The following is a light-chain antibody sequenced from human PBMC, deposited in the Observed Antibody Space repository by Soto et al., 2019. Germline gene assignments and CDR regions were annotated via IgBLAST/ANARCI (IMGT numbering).Light chain of an antibody. CDR1: QSVSSSY. Sequence: EIVMTQSPTTLSVSPGERTTLSCRASQSVSSSYLAWYQQKPGQAPKVLIYRASSRATGIPDRFSGSGSGTDFTLTISRLEPEDFAVHYCQQYGSSPLTFGGATKVDIK. CDR3: QQYGSSPLT. J-gene: IGKJ4*01. CDR2: RAS. V-gene: IGKV3-20*01.